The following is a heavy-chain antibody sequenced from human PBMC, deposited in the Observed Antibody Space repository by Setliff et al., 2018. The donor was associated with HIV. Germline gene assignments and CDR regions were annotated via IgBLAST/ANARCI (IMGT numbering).Heavy chain of an antibody. CDR1: GFTFTNAW. J-gene: IGHJ4*02. CDR2: ITSKTHGATT. V-gene: IGHV3-15*07. Sequence: PGGSLRLSCVVSGFTFTNAWTNWVRQAPGKGLEWVGRITSKTHGATTDYAAPVQGRIVISRDDSQNTLYLQMNSLKTEDTAVYYCTTIQKLTKPVDYWGQGTLVTVSS. D-gene: IGHD5-18*01. CDR3: TTIQKLTKPVDY.